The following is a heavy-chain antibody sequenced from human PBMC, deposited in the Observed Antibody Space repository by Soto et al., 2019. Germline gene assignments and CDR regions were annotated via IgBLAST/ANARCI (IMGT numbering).Heavy chain of an antibody. V-gene: IGHV3-23*01. CDR3: SYDTFGDKDF. CDR2: ITENGTST. D-gene: IGHD3-9*01. Sequence: GGSLRLSCAASGFTFSRDGMSWVRQAPGKGLEWVSLITENGTSTYYADSVKGRFTISRDNAKNTLYLQMNSLGVEDTALYYCSYDTFGDKDFWGQGTPVTVSS. CDR1: GFTFSRDG. J-gene: IGHJ4*02.